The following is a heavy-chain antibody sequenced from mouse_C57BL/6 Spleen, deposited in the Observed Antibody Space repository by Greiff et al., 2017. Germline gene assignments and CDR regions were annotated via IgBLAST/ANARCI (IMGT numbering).Heavy chain of an antibody. CDR3: AKNPTQGNYVYYAMDY. CDR1: GFSLTSYG. J-gene: IGHJ4*01. Sequence: QVQLKESGPGLVQPSQSLSITCTVSGFSLTSYGVHWVRQSPGKGLEWLGVIWNGGSTDYNAAFMSRLSITKDNSKSQVFFKMNSLQPDDTAIYYWAKNPTQGNYVYYAMDYWGQGTSVTVSS. D-gene: IGHD2-1*01. V-gene: IGHV2-5*01. CDR2: IWNGGST.